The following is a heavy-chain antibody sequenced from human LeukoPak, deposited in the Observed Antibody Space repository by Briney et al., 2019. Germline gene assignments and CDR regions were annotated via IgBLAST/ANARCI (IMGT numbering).Heavy chain of an antibody. CDR3: AKGMYSSARASWFDP. Sequence: GGSLRLACAASGFTLSSYAMSWVSQAPGDVLEWVSAISGSGGSTYYADSVKGRFTISRDNSKNTLYLQMNSLRAEDTAVYYCAKGMYSSARASWFDPWGQGTLVTVSS. CDR1: GFTLSSYA. D-gene: IGHD6-19*01. J-gene: IGHJ5*02. CDR2: ISGSGGST. V-gene: IGHV3-23*01.